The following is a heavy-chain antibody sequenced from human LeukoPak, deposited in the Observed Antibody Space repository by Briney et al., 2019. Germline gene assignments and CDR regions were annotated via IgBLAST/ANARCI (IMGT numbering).Heavy chain of an antibody. CDR1: TFAINIYA. Sequence: GGSLRLSCTPSTFAINIYAMTWVRQAPGKGLEWVSSITVNGGDIYYADSVRGRFTISRDNSKNTLYLQMNSLRAEDTAVYYCAKDPNGDHVGAFDSWDQGTMVTVSS. CDR2: ITVNGGDI. J-gene: IGHJ3*02. CDR3: AKDPNGDHVGAFDS. D-gene: IGHD1-14*01. V-gene: IGHV3-23*01.